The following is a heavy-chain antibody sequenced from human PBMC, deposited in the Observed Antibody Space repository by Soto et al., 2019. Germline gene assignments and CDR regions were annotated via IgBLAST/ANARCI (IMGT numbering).Heavy chain of an antibody. CDR2: IDPSDSYT. Sequence: VESLKISCKGSGYSFTSYWISWVRQMPGKGLEWMGRIDPSDSYTTYSPSFQGHVTIPIDKSITTAYLKWSSLKASDTAMYYCARYSGSYWHYLDFWGQGTLVTVSS. J-gene: IGHJ4*02. D-gene: IGHD1-26*01. CDR3: ARYSGSYWHYLDF. V-gene: IGHV5-10-1*01. CDR1: GYSFTSYW.